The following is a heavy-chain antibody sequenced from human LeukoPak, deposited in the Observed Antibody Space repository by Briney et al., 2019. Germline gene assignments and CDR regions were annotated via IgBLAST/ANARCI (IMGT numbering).Heavy chain of an antibody. CDR1: GGSPIAYF. CDR3: AGAPGYCRSTSCYSTYKYDY. CDR2: IYYSGGI. D-gene: IGHD2-2*02. Sequence: SGALSLTCIDPGGSPIAYFWSCIRETPGEGLGRGGYIYYSGGITYNTSLKSRVTISAATSKNKFSLMLRSVTAADTAVYYCAGAPGYCRSTSCYSTYKYDYWGQGTLVTVSS. V-gene: IGHV4-59*01. J-gene: IGHJ4*02.